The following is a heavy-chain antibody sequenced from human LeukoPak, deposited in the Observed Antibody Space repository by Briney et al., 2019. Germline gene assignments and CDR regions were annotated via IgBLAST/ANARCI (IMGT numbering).Heavy chain of an antibody. CDR1: GFTFSNAW. Sequence: MAGGSLRLSCAASGFTFSNAWMSWVRQAPGKGLEWVGRIKSKTDGGTTDYAAPVKGRFTISRDDSKNTLYLQMNSLKTEDTAVYYCTTSLSSGYYIDYWGQGTLVTVSS. D-gene: IGHD3-22*01. J-gene: IGHJ4*02. V-gene: IGHV3-15*01. CDR3: TTSLSSGYYIDY. CDR2: IKSKTDGGTT.